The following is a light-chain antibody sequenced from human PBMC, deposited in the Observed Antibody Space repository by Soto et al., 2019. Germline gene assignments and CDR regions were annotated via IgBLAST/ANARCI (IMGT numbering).Light chain of an antibody. CDR3: QQYETYWT. CDR2: KAS. V-gene: IGKV1-5*03. J-gene: IGKJ1*01. CDR1: QTISSW. Sequence: IHMTQSPSTLSGSVGYRVTITCRASQTISSWLAWYQQKPGKAPKLLIYKASTLKSGVPSRFSGSGSGTEFTLTISSLQPDDFATYYCQQYETYWTFGQGNTVDIK.